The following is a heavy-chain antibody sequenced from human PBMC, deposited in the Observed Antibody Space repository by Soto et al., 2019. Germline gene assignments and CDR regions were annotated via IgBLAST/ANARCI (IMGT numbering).Heavy chain of an antibody. CDR1: GFTFSSYG. CDR2: ISYDGSNK. J-gene: IGHJ3*02. D-gene: IGHD3-22*01. CDR3: AKDPYDSRLTMAFDI. Sequence: QVQLVESGGGVVQPGRSLRLSCAASGFTFSSYGMHWVRQAPGKGLEWVAVISYDGSNKYYADSVKGRFTISRDNSKNTLYLQMNSLRAEDTAVYYCAKDPYDSRLTMAFDIWGQGTMVTVSS. V-gene: IGHV3-30*18.